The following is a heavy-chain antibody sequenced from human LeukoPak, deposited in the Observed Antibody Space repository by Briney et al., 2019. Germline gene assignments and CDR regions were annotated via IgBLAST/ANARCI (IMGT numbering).Heavy chain of an antibody. J-gene: IGHJ4*02. CDR2: MNPNTGRT. V-gene: IGHV1-8*01. D-gene: IGHD3-22*01. CDR3: ARLSQTPDYYSNGGYYYLGY. Sequence: VASVKGSCKASRYTFTSYDINWVREAAGQGLEWMGWMNPNTGRTGFAQKFQGRLTMTRDTSISTAYMELSSLRSEDTAVYYCARLSQTPDYYSNGGYYYLGYWGQGTPVTVSS. CDR1: RYTFTSYD.